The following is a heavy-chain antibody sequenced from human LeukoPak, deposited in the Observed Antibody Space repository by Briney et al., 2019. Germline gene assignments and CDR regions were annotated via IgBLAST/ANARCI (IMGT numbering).Heavy chain of an antibody. CDR3: ARDFLYYERGAYVY. CDR1: GYTFTSYD. V-gene: IGHV1-8*01. Sequence: EASVKVSCKASGYTFTSYDINWVRQATGQGLEWMGWMNPKSGNTGYAQKFQGRVTLTRNTSISTAYMELSRLRSDDTAVYYCARDFLYYERGAYVYWGQGTLVTVSS. CDR2: MNPKSGNT. J-gene: IGHJ4*02. D-gene: IGHD3-22*01.